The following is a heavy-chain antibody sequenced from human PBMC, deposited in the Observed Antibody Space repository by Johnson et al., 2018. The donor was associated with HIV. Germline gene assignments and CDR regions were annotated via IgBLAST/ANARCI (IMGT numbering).Heavy chain of an antibody. D-gene: IGHD3-22*01. V-gene: IGHV3-13*01. CDR3: VRDSSGYSGFDI. CDR1: GFTFSSYD. CDR2: IGTAGDT. J-gene: IGHJ3*02. Sequence: VQLVESGGGLVQPGGSLILSCAASGFTFSSYDMHWVRQATGKGLEWVSAIGTAGDTYYPGSVKGRFTISRDNSKNSLYLQMNSLRSEDTAVYYCVRDSSGYSGFDIWGQGTMVTVSS.